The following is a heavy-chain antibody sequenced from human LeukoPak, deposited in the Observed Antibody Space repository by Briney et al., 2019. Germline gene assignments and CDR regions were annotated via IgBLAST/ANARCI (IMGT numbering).Heavy chain of an antibody. Sequence: GGSLRLSCRASGFTVSTNCMIWARQPPGKGLEWVSVIYNTGSTYNADSVKGRFTISRHNSKNTVYLQMNNLRAEDTAMYYCAGVYTTLSCKRDYWGQGTLVTVSS. CDR1: GFTVSTNC. J-gene: IGHJ4*02. CDR2: IYNTGST. CDR3: AGVYTTLSCKRDY. V-gene: IGHV3-53*04. D-gene: IGHD1-1*01.